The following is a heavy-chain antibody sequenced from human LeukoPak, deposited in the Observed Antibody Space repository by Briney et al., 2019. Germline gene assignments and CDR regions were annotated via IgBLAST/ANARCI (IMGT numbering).Heavy chain of an antibody. CDR1: EFTFSSCG. V-gene: IGHV3-30-3*01. D-gene: IGHD6-19*01. CDR2: ISYDGSNK. CDR3: ARVRSGWFSFDY. J-gene: IGHJ4*02. Sequence: GGSLRLSCAGSEFTFSSCGMHWVRQVPGKGLEWLAVISYDGSNKYYADSVKGRFTISRDNSKNTLYLQMNSLRAEDTAVYYCARVRSGWFSFDYWGQGTLVTVSS.